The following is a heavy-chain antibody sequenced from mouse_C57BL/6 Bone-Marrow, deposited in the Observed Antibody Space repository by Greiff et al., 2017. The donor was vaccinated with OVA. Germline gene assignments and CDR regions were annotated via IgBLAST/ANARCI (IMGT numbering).Heavy chain of an antibody. CDR2: IDPSASYT. V-gene: IGHV1-50*01. CDR3: ARGVGYFDY. D-gene: IGHD1-1*01. CDR1: GYTFTSYW. Sequence: QVQLQQPGAELVKPGASVKLSCKASGYTFTSYWMQWVKQRPGQGLEWIGEIDPSASYTNYNQQFKGKATLTVDTSSSTAYLQLSSLTSEDSAVYYCARGVGYFDYWGQGTTLTVSS. J-gene: IGHJ2*01.